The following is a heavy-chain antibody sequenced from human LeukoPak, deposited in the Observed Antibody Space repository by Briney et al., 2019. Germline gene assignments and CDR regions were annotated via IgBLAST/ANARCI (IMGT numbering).Heavy chain of an antibody. D-gene: IGHD3-16*02. Sequence: GGSLRLSCAASGFTFSSYSMNWVRQAPGKGLEWVSSISSSKSSVYYADYADSVKGRFTISRDNAKNSLYLQMNSLRAEDTAVYYCARANYDYLWGSYLHRWFDPWGQGTLVTVSS. J-gene: IGHJ5*02. CDR3: ARANYDYLWGSYLHRWFDP. CDR1: GFTFSSYS. V-gene: IGHV3-21*04. CDR2: ISSSKSSV.